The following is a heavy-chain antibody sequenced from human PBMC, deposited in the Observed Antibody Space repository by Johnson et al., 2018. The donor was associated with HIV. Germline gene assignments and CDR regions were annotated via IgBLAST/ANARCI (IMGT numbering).Heavy chain of an antibody. D-gene: IGHD4-17*01. V-gene: IGHV3-48*03. CDR1: GFTFSSYE. CDR2: ISSTGNTI. Sequence: VQLVESGGGVVQPGTSLRLSCAASGFTFSSYEMNWVRQAPGKGLEWVSYISSTGNTIYYADSVKGRFTISRDNAKNSLYLQMNSLRAEDTAVYYCARETTVTTAAFDIWGQGTMVTVSS. CDR3: ARETTVTTAAFDI. J-gene: IGHJ3*02.